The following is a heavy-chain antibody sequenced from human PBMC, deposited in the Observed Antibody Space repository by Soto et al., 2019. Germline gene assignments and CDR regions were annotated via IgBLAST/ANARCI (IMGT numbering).Heavy chain of an antibody. Sequence: SETLSLTCAVSGGSISSSNWWSWVRQPPGKGLEWIGEIYHSGSTNYNPSLKSRVTISVAKSKNQFSLKLSSVTAADTAVYYCASALWFGESLYYYYGMDVWGQGTTVTVSS. CDR1: GGSISSSNW. CDR3: ASALWFGESLYYYYGMDV. D-gene: IGHD3-10*01. J-gene: IGHJ6*02. CDR2: IYHSGST. V-gene: IGHV4-4*02.